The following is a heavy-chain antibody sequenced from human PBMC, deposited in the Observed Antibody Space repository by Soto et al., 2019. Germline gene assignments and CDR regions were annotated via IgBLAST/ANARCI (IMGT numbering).Heavy chain of an antibody. Sequence: ASVKVSCKASGCTFTSYGISWVRQAPGQGLEWMGWISTYNGNTKYAQKLQGRVTMTTDTSTSTAYMELRSLRSDDTAVYYCARHGYCSGGSCSGTFDIWGQGTMVTVSS. D-gene: IGHD2-15*01. CDR1: GCTFTSYG. V-gene: IGHV1-18*01. CDR2: ISTYNGNT. CDR3: ARHGYCSGGSCSGTFDI. J-gene: IGHJ3*02.